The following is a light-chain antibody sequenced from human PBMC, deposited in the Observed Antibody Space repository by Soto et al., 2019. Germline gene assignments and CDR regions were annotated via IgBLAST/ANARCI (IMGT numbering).Light chain of an antibody. J-gene: IGKJ1*01. V-gene: IGKV1-5*01. Sequence: DIQMTQSPSTLSASVGDRVTITCRASQSISSWLAWYQQKPGKAPKLLIYDASSLESGVPSRFSGSGSGTEFTLTTSRLQPDDLATYYCEQYNSYCTFGQGTKVEIK. CDR3: EQYNSYCT. CDR2: DAS. CDR1: QSISSW.